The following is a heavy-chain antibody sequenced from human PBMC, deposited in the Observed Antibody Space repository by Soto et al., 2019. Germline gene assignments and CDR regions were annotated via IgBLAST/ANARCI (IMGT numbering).Heavy chain of an antibody. CDR1: GFIFSNYG. Sequence: GGSLRLSCAASGFIFSNYGIHWVRQAPCKGLEWVALIWYDGSNKYYADSVKGRFIVSRDNTNNTVYLQLNRLTADDTAMYYCAREEVVAGSQGFWGQGTLVTVSS. V-gene: IGHV3-33*01. D-gene: IGHD6-19*01. J-gene: IGHJ4*02. CDR3: AREEVVAGSQGF. CDR2: IWYDGSNK.